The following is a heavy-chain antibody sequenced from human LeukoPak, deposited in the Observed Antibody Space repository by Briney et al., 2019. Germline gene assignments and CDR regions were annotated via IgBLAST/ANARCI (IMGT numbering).Heavy chain of an antibody. CDR3: ARAPYYYDTSGFLI. Sequence: PGGSLRLSCAASGFTFSSYWMHWVRQAPGKGLVWVSRINSDGSSTTYAHSVKGRFTISRDNAKNTLYLQMNSLRAEDTAVYYCARAPYYYDTSGFLIWGQGTMVTVSS. CDR1: GFTFSSYW. J-gene: IGHJ3*02. CDR2: INSDGSST. V-gene: IGHV3-74*01. D-gene: IGHD3-22*01.